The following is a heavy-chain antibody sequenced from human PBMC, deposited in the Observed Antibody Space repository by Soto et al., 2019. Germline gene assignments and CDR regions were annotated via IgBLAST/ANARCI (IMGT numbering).Heavy chain of an antibody. CDR2: IVPIVDTS. CDR1: GGTFSSYA. J-gene: IGHJ4*02. V-gene: IGHV1-69*12. D-gene: IGHD5-12*01. Sequence: QVQLVQSGAEVRQPASSVKVSCKTSGGTFSSYAISWVRQAPGQGLEWMGGIVPIVDTSTYAQKFQGRGTITADESTSTAYMEPSSLRSDDTAIYYCVRVVAIPGYPDNWGQGTLVTVSS. CDR3: VRVVAIPGYPDN.